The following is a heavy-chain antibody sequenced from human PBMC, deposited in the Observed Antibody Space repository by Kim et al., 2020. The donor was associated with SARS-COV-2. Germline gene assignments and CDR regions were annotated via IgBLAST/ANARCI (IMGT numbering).Heavy chain of an antibody. V-gene: IGHV3-48*02. J-gene: IGHJ5*02. Sequence: GGSLRLSCAASGFVFSDYTMNWVRQAPGKGLEWLSYISLSGSTTYYADSVKGRFTTSRDNAKNSLYLQMSNLRDEDTAVYYCARGPPLFDPWGQGTLVTVAS. CDR2: ISLSGSTT. CDR1: GFVFSDYT. CDR3: ARGPPLFDP.